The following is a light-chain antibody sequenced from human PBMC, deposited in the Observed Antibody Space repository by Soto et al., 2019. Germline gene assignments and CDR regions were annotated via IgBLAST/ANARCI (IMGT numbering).Light chain of an antibody. CDR1: QSISSY. CDR3: QQSYSTRIT. CDR2: AAS. V-gene: IGKV1-39*01. J-gene: IGKJ3*01. Sequence: DIQMTQSLSSLSASVGDRVTITRRARQSISSYLNWYQQKPGKAPKLLIYAASIWQNGVPSRFSGSGSGTDFTLTISSLQPEDFATYYCQQSYSTRITFGPGTKVDI.